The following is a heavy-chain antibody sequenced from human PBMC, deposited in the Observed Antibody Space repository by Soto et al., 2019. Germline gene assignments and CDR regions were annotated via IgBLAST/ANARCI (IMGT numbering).Heavy chain of an antibody. J-gene: IGHJ5*02. Sequence: QVQLVQSGAEVKKPGASVKVSCKASGYTFTSYDINLVRQATGQGLEWMGWMNPNSCNTGYAQKFQGRVTMTRNTSISTAYMELSSLRSEDTAVYYCARDGMTYYYGSGEGWFDPWGQVTLVTVSS. CDR3: ARDGMTYYYGSGEGWFDP. V-gene: IGHV1-8*01. D-gene: IGHD3-10*01. CDR1: GYTFTSYD. CDR2: MNPNSCNT.